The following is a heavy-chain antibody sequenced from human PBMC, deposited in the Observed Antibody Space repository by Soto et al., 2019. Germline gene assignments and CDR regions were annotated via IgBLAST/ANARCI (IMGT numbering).Heavy chain of an antibody. V-gene: IGHV4-34*10. D-gene: IGHD2-8*01. J-gene: IGHJ5*02. CDR2: INNSGGT. Sequence: SVTMCVTCTVAGGYIIGYGGNWIRKTTGRGLEWIGEINNSGGTNYNPSLKSRLIISMDTAKNQFYLNLTSMTAADTAIYYCARYPAFCSNGINCPPGPWGQGTQVTVSS. CDR1: GGYIIGYG. CDR3: ARYPAFCSNGINCPPGP.